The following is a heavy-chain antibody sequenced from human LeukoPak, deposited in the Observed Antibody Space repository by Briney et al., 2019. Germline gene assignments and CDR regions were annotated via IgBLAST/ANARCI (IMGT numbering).Heavy chain of an antibody. J-gene: IGHJ6*02. Sequence: GGSLRLSCAASGFTFSKYAMSWVRQAPGKGLEWVSGIGGSDSGTYYADTVKGRFTISRDNSKNTLYLQMNGLRAEDTAVYYCAKDYLDYYYYYGMDVSGQGTTVTVSS. CDR1: GFTFSKYA. V-gene: IGHV3-23*01. CDR3: AKDYLDYYYYYGMDV. CDR2: IGGSDSGT.